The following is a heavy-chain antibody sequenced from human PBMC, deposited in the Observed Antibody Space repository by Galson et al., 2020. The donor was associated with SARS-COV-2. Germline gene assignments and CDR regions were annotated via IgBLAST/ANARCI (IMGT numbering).Heavy chain of an antibody. CDR3: ATQLGYCSGGSCIYYYYGMDV. CDR2: FDPEDGET. D-gene: IGHD2-15*01. V-gene: IGHV1-24*01. CDR1: GYTLTELS. Sequence: ASVKVSCKVSGYTLTELSMHWVRQAPGKGLEWMGGFDPEDGETIYAQKFQGRVTMTEDTSTDTAYMELSSLRSEDTAVYYCATQLGYCSGGSCIYYYYGMDVWGQGTTATVSS. J-gene: IGHJ6*02.